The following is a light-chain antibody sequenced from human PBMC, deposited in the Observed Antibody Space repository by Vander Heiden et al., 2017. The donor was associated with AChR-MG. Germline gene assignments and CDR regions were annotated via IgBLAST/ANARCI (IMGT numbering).Light chain of an antibody. CDR3: QHRSNLLS. J-gene: IGKJ3*01. CDR1: QSVSSY. CDR2: DAS. V-gene: IGKV3-11*01. Sequence: EIVLTQSPATLSLSPGERATLSCRASQSVSSYLAWYQQKPGQAPRLLIYDASNRANGIPDRFSGSGSGKDFTLTSSSLEHEDFAVYYWQHRSNLLSFGHGTKVDIK.